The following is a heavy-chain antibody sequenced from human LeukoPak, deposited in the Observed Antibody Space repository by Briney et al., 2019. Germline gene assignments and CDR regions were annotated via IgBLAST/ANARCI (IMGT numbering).Heavy chain of an antibody. CDR2: IVVGSGNT. D-gene: IGHD1-26*01. V-gene: IGHV1-58*02. CDR1: GFTFTSSA. Sequence: RASVKVSCKASGFTFTSSAMQWVRQTRGQRLEWIGWIVVGSGNTNYAQKFQEGVTITRDMSTSTAYMELSRLRSDDTAVYYCARDGREGATDFDYWGQGTLVTVSS. CDR3: ARDGREGATDFDY. J-gene: IGHJ4*02.